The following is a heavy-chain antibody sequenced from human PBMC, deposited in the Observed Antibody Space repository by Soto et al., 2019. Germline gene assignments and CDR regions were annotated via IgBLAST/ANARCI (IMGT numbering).Heavy chain of an antibody. CDR1: GFSFSLFW. J-gene: IGHJ4*02. D-gene: IGHD5-18*01. V-gene: IGHV3-7*01. Sequence: GGSLRLSCAASGFSFSLFWMSWVRQTPGKGLEWVANINEDGSEKFFADSVKGRFTISRDNAKNSLYLQMNSLRAEDTAVYYCARDGYSYGSPFDYWGQGTLVTVSS. CDR2: INEDGSEK. CDR3: ARDGYSYGSPFDY.